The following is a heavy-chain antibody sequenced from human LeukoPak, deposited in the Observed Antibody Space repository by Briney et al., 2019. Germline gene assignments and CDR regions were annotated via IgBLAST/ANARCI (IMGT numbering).Heavy chain of an antibody. Sequence: GGSLRLSCAASGFTVSSNYMSWVRQAPGKGLEWVSVIYSGGSTYYADSVKGRFTISRDNSKNTLYLQMNSLRAEDAAVYYCARDRSGEWELLIHYWGQGTLVTVSS. J-gene: IGHJ4*02. CDR1: GFTVSSNY. CDR2: IYSGGST. V-gene: IGHV3-66*02. CDR3: ARDRSGEWELLIHY. D-gene: IGHD1-26*01.